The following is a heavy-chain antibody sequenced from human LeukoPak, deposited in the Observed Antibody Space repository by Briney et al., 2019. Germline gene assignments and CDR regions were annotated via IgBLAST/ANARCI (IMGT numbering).Heavy chain of an antibody. D-gene: IGHD6-13*01. V-gene: IGHV1-69*13. Sequence: GASVKVSCKASGGTFSSYAISWVRQAPGQGLEWMGGIIPIFGTANYAQKYQGRVTITADESTSTAYMELSSLRSEDTAVYYCAREASIAAAGLNWFDPWGQGTLVTVSS. CDR1: GGTFSSYA. CDR3: AREASIAAAGLNWFDP. J-gene: IGHJ5*02. CDR2: IIPIFGTA.